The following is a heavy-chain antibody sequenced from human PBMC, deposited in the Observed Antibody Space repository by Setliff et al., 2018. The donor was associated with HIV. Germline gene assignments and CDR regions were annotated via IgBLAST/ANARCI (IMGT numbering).Heavy chain of an antibody. D-gene: IGHD2-8*01. Sequence: ASVKVSCKASGYRFTDYYMHWVRQAPGQGLEWMGWINLNSGHTNYAEKFQGRVTMTRNMSIRTAYMDLSGLRSDDTAVYYCARGGGYCTNGLCYNRYFDTWGQGTQVTVSS. CDR1: GYRFTDYY. CDR3: ARGGGYCTNGLCYNRYFDT. CDR2: INLNSGHT. J-gene: IGHJ5*01. V-gene: IGHV1-2*02.